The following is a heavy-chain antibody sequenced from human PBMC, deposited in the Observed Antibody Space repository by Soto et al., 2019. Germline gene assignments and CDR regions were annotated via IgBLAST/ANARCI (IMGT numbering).Heavy chain of an antibody. CDR1: GFTFSSYA. V-gene: IGHV3-64*01. J-gene: IGHJ4*02. CDR3: ARDWVTTKY. D-gene: IGHD4-17*01. CDR2: ISSNGGST. Sequence: HGGSLRLSCAASGFTFSSYAMHWVRQAPGKGLEYVSAISSNGGSTYYANSVKGRFTISRDNSKNTLYLQMGSLRAEDMAVYYCARDWVTTKYWGQGTLVTVSS.